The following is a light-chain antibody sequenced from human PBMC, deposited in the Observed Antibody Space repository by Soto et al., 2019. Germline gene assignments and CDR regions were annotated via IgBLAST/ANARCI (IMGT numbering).Light chain of an antibody. Sequence: EIVLTQSPATLSLSPGDRASLSCRASQSVGNYLAWYQHRPGQAPRLLIYDASNRAAGIPARFSGSGSGTDFTLTINSLEPEDSAIYYCQQYFEWPPMTFGQGTKVEI. CDR2: DAS. J-gene: IGKJ1*01. CDR3: QQYFEWPPMT. CDR1: QSVGNY. V-gene: IGKV3-11*01.